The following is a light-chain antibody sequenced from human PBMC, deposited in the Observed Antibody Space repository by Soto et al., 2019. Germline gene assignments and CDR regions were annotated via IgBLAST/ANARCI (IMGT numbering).Light chain of an antibody. V-gene: IGLV2-8*01. CDR1: SSGVGGYYS. CDR3: AAWDDSRYV. CDR2: EVT. Sequence: QSALTQPPSASGSPGQSVTISCTGTSSGVGGYYSVSWYQQHPGKAPKLMIYEVTKRPSGVPDRFSGSKSGTSASLAISGLRSEDEADYYCAAWDDSRYVFGTGTKVTVL. J-gene: IGLJ1*01.